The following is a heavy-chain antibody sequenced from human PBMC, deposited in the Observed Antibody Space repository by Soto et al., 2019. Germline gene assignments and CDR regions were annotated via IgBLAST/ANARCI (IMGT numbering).Heavy chain of an antibody. Sequence: EVQLLESGGGLVQPGGSLRLSCAASGFTFSSYAMRWVRQAPGKGLDWVSTISGSGGSTYYADSVKGRFTISRDNSKNTLCLQMKSLRAEDTAVYYCAKVDGDYTGGAFHIWGQGTMGTVSS. V-gene: IGHV3-23*01. CDR1: GFTFSSYA. CDR3: AKVDGDYTGGAFHI. CDR2: ISGSGGST. J-gene: IGHJ3*02. D-gene: IGHD4-17*01.